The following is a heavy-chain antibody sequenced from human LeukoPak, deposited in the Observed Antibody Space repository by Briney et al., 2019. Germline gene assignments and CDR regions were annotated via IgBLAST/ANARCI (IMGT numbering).Heavy chain of an antibody. J-gene: IGHJ4*02. Sequence: PGGSLRLSCAASGFTFSSYAMHWVRQAPGKGLEWVAVISYDGSNKYCADCVKGRFNIYRDNSKNALYLQMNSLRAEDTAVYYCARGLDDYFDYWGQGTLVTVSS. V-gene: IGHV3-30*04. CDR1: GFTFSSYA. CDR3: ARGLDDYFDY. CDR2: ISYDGSNK.